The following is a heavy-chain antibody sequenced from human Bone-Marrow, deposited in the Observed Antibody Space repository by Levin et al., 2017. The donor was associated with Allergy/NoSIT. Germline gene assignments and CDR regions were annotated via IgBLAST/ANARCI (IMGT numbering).Heavy chain of an antibody. CDR2: INPNSGGT. J-gene: IGHJ6*02. V-gene: IGHV1-2*06. CDR3: ARECGDWGYYYYYGMDV. D-gene: IGHD2-21*02. CDR1: GYTFTGYY. Sequence: ASVKVSCKASGYTFTGYYMHWVRQAPGQGLEWMGRINPNSGGTNYAQKFQGRVTMTRDTSISTAYMELSRLRSDDTAVYYCARECGDWGYYYYYGMDVWGQGTTVTVSS.